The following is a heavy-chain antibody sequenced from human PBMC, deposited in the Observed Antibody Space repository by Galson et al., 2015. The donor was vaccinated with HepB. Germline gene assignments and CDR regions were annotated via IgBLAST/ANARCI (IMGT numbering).Heavy chain of an antibody. V-gene: IGHV3-30*18. Sequence: SLRLSCAASGFIFSSYGMHWVRQAPGKGLEWLAFISYDGSNKYYSDSVKARSIISRDNPKNTVHLQVDSLRTEDTAVYYCAKDPALSGNYYAGPFDMWGQGTMITVSS. CDR3: AKDPALSGNYYAGPFDM. CDR2: ISYDGSNK. D-gene: IGHD1-26*01. CDR1: GFIFSSYG. J-gene: IGHJ3*02.